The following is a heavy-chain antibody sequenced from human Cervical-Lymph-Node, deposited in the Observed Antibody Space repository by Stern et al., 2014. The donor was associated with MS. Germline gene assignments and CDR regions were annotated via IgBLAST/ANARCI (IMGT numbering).Heavy chain of an antibody. CDR1: GDSINYYY. J-gene: IGHJ4*02. CDR2: IFYRGST. D-gene: IGHD6-13*01. Sequence: QMQLVQSGPGLVQPSETLSLTCTVSGDSINYYYWGWIRQPPGKALEWIGYIFYRGSTTYNPSLKSRVTISVDTSKNQFSLNLSSVTAADTAVYYCARVLRRRVIGAPGAGYYFDYWGQGTLVTVPS. V-gene: IGHV4-59*01. CDR3: ARVLRRRVIGAPGAGYYFDY.